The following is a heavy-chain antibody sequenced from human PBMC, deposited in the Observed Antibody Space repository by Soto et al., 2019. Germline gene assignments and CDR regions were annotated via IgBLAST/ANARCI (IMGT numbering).Heavy chain of an antibody. CDR2: ISYDGSNK. CDR3: AKGGGGIAAAGPPL. CDR1: GFTFSSYG. V-gene: IGHV3-30*18. J-gene: IGHJ4*02. Sequence: PGGSLRLSCAASGFTFSSYGMRWVRQAPGKGLEWVAVISYDGSNKYYADSVKGRFTISRDNSKNTLYLQMNSLRAEDTAVYYCAKGGGGIAAAGPPLWGQGTLVTVSS. D-gene: IGHD6-13*01.